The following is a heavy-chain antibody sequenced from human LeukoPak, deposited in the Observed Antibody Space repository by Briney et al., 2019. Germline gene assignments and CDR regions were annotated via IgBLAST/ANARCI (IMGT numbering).Heavy chain of an antibody. CDR3: ARVVYDSSTYPKSYFDF. CDR1: GGSISSSSYY. D-gene: IGHD3-22*01. Sequence: SETLSLTCTVSGGSISSSSYYWGWIRQPPGKGLEWIGSIYYRGITYYNPSLKSRVTISVDTSKNQFSLKLSSVTAADAAVYYCARVVYDSSTYPKSYFDFWGQGTLVTVSS. V-gene: IGHV4-39*07. CDR2: IYYRGIT. J-gene: IGHJ4*02.